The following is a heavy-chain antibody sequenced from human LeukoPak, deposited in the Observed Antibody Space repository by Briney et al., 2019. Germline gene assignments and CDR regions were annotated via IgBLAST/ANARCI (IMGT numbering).Heavy chain of an antibody. CDR3: AKLHSSSWYNDAFDI. V-gene: IGHV3-30*02. Sequence: GGSLRLSCAASEFTFSSYGMHWVRQAPGKGLEWVAFIRYDGSNKYYADSVKGRFTISRDNSKNTLYLQMNSLRAEDTAVYYCAKLHSSSWYNDAFDIWGQGTMVTVSS. CDR1: EFTFSSYG. CDR2: IRYDGSNK. D-gene: IGHD6-13*01. J-gene: IGHJ3*02.